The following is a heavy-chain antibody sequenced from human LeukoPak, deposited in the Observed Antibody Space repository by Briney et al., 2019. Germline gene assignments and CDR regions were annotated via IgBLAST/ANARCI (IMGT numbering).Heavy chain of an antibody. J-gene: IGHJ5*02. CDR2: INHSGST. CDR3: ARSLFQGLKTMNWFDP. CDR1: GGSFSGYY. Sequence: SETLSLTCAVYGGSFSGYYWSRVRQPPGKGLEWVGEINHSGSTNYNPSLQCRVNISVDTSKKQFSMKRNSATDAETTVYYFARSLFQGLKTMNWFDPWGERSLVTVSS. V-gene: IGHV4-34*01.